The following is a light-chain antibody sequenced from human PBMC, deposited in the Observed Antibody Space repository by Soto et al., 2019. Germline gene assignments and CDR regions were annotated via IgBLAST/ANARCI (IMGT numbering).Light chain of an antibody. CDR2: DNN. J-gene: IGLJ7*01. Sequence: QSVLTQPPSVSAAPGQKVTISCSGSSSNIGNNYVSWYQQLPGTAPKLLIYDNNKRPSGIPDRFSGSKPGTSATLGITGLQTGDEADYYCGTWDSSLSAGVFGGGTQLTV. CDR1: SSNIGNNY. CDR3: GTWDSSLSAGV. V-gene: IGLV1-51*01.